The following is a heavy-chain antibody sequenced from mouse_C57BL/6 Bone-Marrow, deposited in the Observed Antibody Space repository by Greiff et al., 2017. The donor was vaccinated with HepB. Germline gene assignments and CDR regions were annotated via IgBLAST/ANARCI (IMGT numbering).Heavy chain of an antibody. D-gene: IGHD3-3*01. CDR2: IDPETGGT. J-gene: IGHJ2*01. V-gene: IGHV1-15*01. CDR3: TREGWRDFDY. CDR1: GYTFTDYE. Sequence: LQESGAELVRPGASVTLSCKASGYTFTDYEMHWVKQTPVHGLEWIGAIDPETGGTAYNQKFKGKAILTADKSSSTAYMELRSLTSEDSAVYYCTREGWRDFDYWGQGTTLTVSS.